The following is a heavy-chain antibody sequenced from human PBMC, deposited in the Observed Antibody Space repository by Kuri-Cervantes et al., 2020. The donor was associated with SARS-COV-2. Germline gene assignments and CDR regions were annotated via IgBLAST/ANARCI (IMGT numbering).Heavy chain of an antibody. Sequence: SVKVSCKASGATFSTYGFSWVRQAPGQGLEWMGGIIPFFGTPNYAQKFEGRVTITADESTSTVYMEMSSLRFEDTAVYFCARDVGYGGTSELDITYFDYWGQGTLVTVSS. J-gene: IGHJ4*02. D-gene: IGHD4-23*01. CDR2: IIPFFGTP. CDR1: GATFSTYG. V-gene: IGHV1-69*13. CDR3: ARDVGYGGTSELDITYFDY.